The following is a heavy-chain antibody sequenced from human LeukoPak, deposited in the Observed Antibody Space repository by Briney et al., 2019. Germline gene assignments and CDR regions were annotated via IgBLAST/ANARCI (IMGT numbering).Heavy chain of an antibody. D-gene: IGHD6-19*01. CDR3: ARDSSGWSVDY. J-gene: IGHJ4*02. V-gene: IGHV1-46*01. Sequence: ASVTVSCTASGYSFTSYHMHWVRQAPGQGLEWMGIIKPSGGSTSYAQEFQDRVTMTRDTSTSTVYMELSSLRFEDTAVYYCARDSSGWSVDYWGQGTLVTVSS. CDR1: GYSFTSYH. CDR2: IKPSGGST.